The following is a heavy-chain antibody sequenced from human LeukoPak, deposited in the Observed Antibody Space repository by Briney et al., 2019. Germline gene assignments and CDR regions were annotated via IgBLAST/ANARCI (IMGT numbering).Heavy chain of an antibody. D-gene: IGHD5-18*01. V-gene: IGHV3-33*01. Sequence: GGSLRLSCAASGFTFSSYGMHWVRQAPGKGLEWVAVIWYDGSNKYYADSVKGRFTISRDNSKKTLYLQMNSLRAEDTAVYYCARKKRVDTDSIMVYYYYAMDVWGQGTTVTVSS. J-gene: IGHJ6*02. CDR3: ARKKRVDTDSIMVYYYYAMDV. CDR1: GFTFSSYG. CDR2: IWYDGSNK.